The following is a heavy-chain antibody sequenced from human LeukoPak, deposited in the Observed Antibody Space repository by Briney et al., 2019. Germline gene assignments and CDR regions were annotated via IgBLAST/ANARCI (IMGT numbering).Heavy chain of an antibody. Sequence: SETLSLTCTVSGYSISSGYYWGWIRQPPGKGLEWIGSIYHSGSTYYNPSLKSRVTISVDTSKNQFSLKLSSVTAADTAVYYCASNPSYYYDSSDVTEDRLDYFDYWGQGTLVTVSS. CDR1: GYSISSGYY. J-gene: IGHJ4*02. CDR2: IYHSGST. D-gene: IGHD3-22*01. CDR3: ASNPSYYYDSSDVTEDRLDYFDY. V-gene: IGHV4-38-2*02.